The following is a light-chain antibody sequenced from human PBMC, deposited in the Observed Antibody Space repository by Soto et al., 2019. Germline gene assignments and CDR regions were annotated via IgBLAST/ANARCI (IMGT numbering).Light chain of an antibody. CDR2: GAS. CDR1: QSVGRT. Sequence: EIVMTQSPATLSVSPGERATLFCRASQSVGRTLAWYQQKPGQSPRLLVYGASTRATGTPARFSGRGSGTEFTLTISSLQSEDVAGCYCQQYYKWPPYTFGQGSNVAIK. CDR3: QQYYKWPPYT. V-gene: IGKV3-15*01. J-gene: IGKJ2*01.